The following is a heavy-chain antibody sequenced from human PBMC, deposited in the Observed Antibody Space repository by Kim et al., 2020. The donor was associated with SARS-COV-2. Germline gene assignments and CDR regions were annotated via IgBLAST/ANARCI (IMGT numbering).Heavy chain of an antibody. Sequence: GGSLRLSCAASGFTFSSYAMSWVRQAPGKGLEWVSAISGSGGSTYYADSVKGRFTISRDNSKNTLYLQMNSLRAEDTAVYYCAKDNRGYCSSTSCYDDYWGQGTLVTVSS. CDR3: AKDNRGYCSSTSCYDDY. CDR2: ISGSGGST. J-gene: IGHJ4*02. D-gene: IGHD2-2*03. V-gene: IGHV3-23*01. CDR1: GFTFSSYA.